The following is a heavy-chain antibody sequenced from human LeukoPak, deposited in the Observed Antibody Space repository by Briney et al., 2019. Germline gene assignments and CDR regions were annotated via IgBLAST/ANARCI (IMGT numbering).Heavy chain of an antibody. Sequence: NSGGSLRLSCAASGFTFSSYSMNWVRQAPGKGLEWVSSISSSSSYIYYADPVKGRFTISRDNAKNSLYLQMNSLRAEDTAVYYCARESPFDWLYFDYWGQGTLVTVSS. V-gene: IGHV3-21*01. CDR3: ARESPFDWLYFDY. D-gene: IGHD3-9*01. J-gene: IGHJ4*02. CDR2: ISSSSSYI. CDR1: GFTFSSYS.